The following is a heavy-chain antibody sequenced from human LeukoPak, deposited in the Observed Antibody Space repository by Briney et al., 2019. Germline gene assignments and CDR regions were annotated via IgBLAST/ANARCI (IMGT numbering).Heavy chain of an antibody. V-gene: IGHV3-23*01. J-gene: IGHJ3*02. CDR3: AKDPIVFNSGDYYLGAFNI. CDR1: GFTFSSCA. Sequence: GGSLRLSCAAAGFTFSSCALSWVRQAPGKGLEWVSAISASGGKTWYVDSMKGRFTISRDNSKNTLYLQMNSLRAEDTAVYYCAKDPIVFNSGDYYLGAFNIWGQGKMVAVSS. D-gene: IGHD2-21*02. CDR2: ISASGGKT.